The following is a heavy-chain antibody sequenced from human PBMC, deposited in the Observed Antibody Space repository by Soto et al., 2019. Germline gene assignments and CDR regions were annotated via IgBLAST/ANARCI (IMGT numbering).Heavy chain of an antibody. V-gene: IGHV3-23*01. D-gene: IGHD1-1*01. CDR3: AKSLSASPNYFFDS. Sequence: PGGSLRLSCGVSGFTFSSYAMNWVRQAPGKGLEWVSGISGSGGITYYADSVKGRFTISRDNSNNTLFLQMHSLRADDTAVYYCAKSLSASPNYFFDSWGQGTLVTVSS. CDR2: ISGSGGIT. J-gene: IGHJ4*02. CDR1: GFTFSSYA.